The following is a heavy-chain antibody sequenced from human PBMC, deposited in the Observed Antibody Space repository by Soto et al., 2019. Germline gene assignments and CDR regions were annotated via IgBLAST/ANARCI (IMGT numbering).Heavy chain of an antibody. V-gene: IGHV3-33*01. Sequence: GGSLRLSCAASGFTFSSYGMHWVRQAPGKGLEWVAVIWYDGSNKYYADSVKGRFTISRDNSKNTLYLQMNSLRAEDTAVYYCARGYCSGGSCYIDAFDIWGQGTMVTVSS. CDR2: IWYDGSNK. CDR3: ARGYCSGGSCYIDAFDI. CDR1: GFTFSSYG. J-gene: IGHJ3*02. D-gene: IGHD2-15*01.